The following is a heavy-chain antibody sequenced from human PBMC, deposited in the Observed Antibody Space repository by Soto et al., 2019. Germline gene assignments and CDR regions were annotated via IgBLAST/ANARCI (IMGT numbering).Heavy chain of an antibody. V-gene: IGHV1-69*01. Sequence: QVQLVQSGAEVKKPGSSVKVSCKASGGTFSSYAISWVRQAPGQGLEWMGGIIPLFGTANYAQKFQGRVTITADESTSTAYMELSSLRSEDTAVYYCARAMVRGVTSDYYYGMDVWGQGTTVTVSS. D-gene: IGHD3-10*01. J-gene: IGHJ6*02. CDR2: IIPLFGTA. CDR1: GGTFSSYA. CDR3: ARAMVRGVTSDYYYGMDV.